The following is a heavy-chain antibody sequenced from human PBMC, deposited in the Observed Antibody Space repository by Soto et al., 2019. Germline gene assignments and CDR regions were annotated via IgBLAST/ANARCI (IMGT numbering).Heavy chain of an antibody. V-gene: IGHV2-5*02. CDR2: IYWDDDK. Sequence: QITLKESGPTLVKPTQTLTLTCTFSGFSLTARPMGVGLVRQPPVKALEWLAVIYWDDDKRYSPSLKNRLTITKDTSATQVVLTMTDMGLVDTATYYCAHRLSGYSWNRGYFDYWGQGALVTVSS. D-gene: IGHD5-18*01. J-gene: IGHJ4*02. CDR1: GFSLTARPMG. CDR3: AHRLSGYSWNRGYFDY.